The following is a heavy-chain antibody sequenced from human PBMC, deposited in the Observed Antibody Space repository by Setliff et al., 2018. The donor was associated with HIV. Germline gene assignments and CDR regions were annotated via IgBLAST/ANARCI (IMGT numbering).Heavy chain of an antibody. CDR3: VRRYPGGSYFEY. CDR1: GFTFSNYW. V-gene: IGHV3-7*03. CDR2: IKQDGNEE. J-gene: IGHJ4*02. Sequence: GGSLRLSCATSGFTFSNYWMSWVRQAPGKGLEWVANIKQDGNEEYYVDSVKGRFTISRDNAKSSLHLQMNSLRAEDTAVYYCVRRYPGGSYFEYWGQGTLVTVSS. D-gene: IGHD2-15*01.